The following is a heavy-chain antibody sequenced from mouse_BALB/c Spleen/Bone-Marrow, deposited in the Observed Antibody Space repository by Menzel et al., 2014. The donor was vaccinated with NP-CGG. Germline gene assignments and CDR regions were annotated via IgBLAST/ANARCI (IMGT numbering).Heavy chain of an antibody. D-gene: IGHD4-1*01. V-gene: IGHV1S56*01. CDR2: IYPGNVNT. CDR1: GYTFTSYY. J-gene: IGHJ2*01. CDR3: AREANWNFDY. Sequence: QVQLKQSGPELVKPGASVRISCKAAGYTFTSYYIHWVKQRPGQGLEWIGWIYPGNVNTKYNEKFKGKATLTADKSSSTAYIQLSSLTSEDSAVYFRAREANWNFDYWGQGTTLTVSS.